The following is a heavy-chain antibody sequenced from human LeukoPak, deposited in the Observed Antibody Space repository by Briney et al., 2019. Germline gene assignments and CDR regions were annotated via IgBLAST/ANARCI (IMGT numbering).Heavy chain of an antibody. J-gene: IGHJ4*02. CDR3: VRGQRRGTTDYFDY. CDR2: ISSSSSYI. V-gene: IGHV3-21*01. CDR1: GFTFSSYS. Sequence: GGSLRLSCAASGFTFSSYSMNWVRQAPGKGLEWVSSISSSSSYIYYADSVKGRFTISRDNAKNTVYLQMNSLRAEDRAVYYCVRGQRRGTTDYFDYWGQGTLVTVSS. D-gene: IGHD6-25*01.